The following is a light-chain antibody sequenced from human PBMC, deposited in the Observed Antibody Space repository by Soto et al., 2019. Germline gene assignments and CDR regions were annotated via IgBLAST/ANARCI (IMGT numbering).Light chain of an antibody. CDR2: DAS. CDR1: QSISSW. J-gene: IGKJ1*01. Sequence: DIQMTQSPSTLSASVGDRVTITCRARQSISSWLAWYQQKPGKAPKLLIYDASNLESGVPSRFSGSGSGTAFTLTISSLQPDDFATYYCQQYNTYPWTFGQGTKVDIK. V-gene: IGKV1-5*01. CDR3: QQYNTYPWT.